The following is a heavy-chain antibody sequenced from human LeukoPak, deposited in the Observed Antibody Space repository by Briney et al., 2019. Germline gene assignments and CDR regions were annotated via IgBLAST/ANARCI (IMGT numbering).Heavy chain of an antibody. D-gene: IGHD2-21*02. J-gene: IGHJ3*02. V-gene: IGHV4-34*01. CDR1: GGSFSGYY. Sequence: SETLSLTCAVYGGSFSGYYWNWIRQPPGKGLEWIGEINHSGSTNYNPSLKSRVTISVDTSKNQFSLKLSSVTAADTAVYYCASSVVTAIYDAFDIWGQGTMVTVSS. CDR2: INHSGST. CDR3: ASSVVTAIYDAFDI.